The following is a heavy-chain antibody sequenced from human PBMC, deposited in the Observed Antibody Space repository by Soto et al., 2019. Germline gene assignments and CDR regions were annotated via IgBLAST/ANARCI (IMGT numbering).Heavy chain of an antibody. V-gene: IGHV3-9*01. CDR1: GFTFDDYA. D-gene: IGHD5-12*01. Sequence: DVQLVESGGGLVQPGRSLRLSCAASGFTFDDYAMHWVRQAPGKGLEWVSGISWNSGSIGYADSVKGRFTISRDNAKNSLYLQMNSLRAEDTALYYCAKGRDSGYDAYFDYWGQGTLVTVSS. CDR2: ISWNSGSI. J-gene: IGHJ4*02. CDR3: AKGRDSGYDAYFDY.